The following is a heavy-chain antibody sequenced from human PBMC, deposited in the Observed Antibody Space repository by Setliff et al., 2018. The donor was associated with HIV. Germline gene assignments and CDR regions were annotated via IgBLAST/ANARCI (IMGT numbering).Heavy chain of an antibody. CDR2: ISIHNGNS. CDR3: ARDRNIILRGGSYYYMDV. CDR1: GYNFGSYG. Sequence: ASVKVSCKASGYNFGSYGLSWVRQAPGQGLEWMGWISIHNGNSNSPQKFEDRVTLTFDTSTSTAYLDLRSLRSDDTAVYYCARDRNIILRGGSYYYMDVWGTGTTVTV. V-gene: IGHV1-18*01. J-gene: IGHJ6*03. D-gene: IGHD1-26*01.